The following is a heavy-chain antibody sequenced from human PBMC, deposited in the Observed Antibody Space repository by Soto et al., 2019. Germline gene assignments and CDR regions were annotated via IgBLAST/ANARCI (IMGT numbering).Heavy chain of an antibody. J-gene: IGHJ6*02. V-gene: IGHV3-33*01. D-gene: IGHD6-6*01. Sequence: GGSLRLSCAASGFTFSSYGMHWVRQAPGKGLEWVAVIWYDGSNKYYADSVKGRFTISRDNSKNTLYLQMSSLRAEDTAVYYCARDPGSSSDHYYYYYGMDVWGQGTTVTVSS. CDR2: IWYDGSNK. CDR1: GFTFSSYG. CDR3: ARDPGSSSDHYYYYYGMDV.